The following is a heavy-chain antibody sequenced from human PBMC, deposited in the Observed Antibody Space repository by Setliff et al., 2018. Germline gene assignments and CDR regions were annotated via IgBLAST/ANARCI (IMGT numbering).Heavy chain of an antibody. J-gene: IGHJ6*01. CDR3: ARERIYDGLNYNGMDV. CDR1: GYLLTSYG. CDR2: ISPYNGHT. Sequence: ASVKVSCKTSGYLLTSYGLTWVRQAPGQGLDWLGWISPYNGHTNYAQNLQGRVTMTTDTSTNTAYMEMRGLRSDDTAVYYCARERIYDGLNYNGMDVWGQGTTVTVSS. D-gene: IGHD3-3*01. V-gene: IGHV1-18*01.